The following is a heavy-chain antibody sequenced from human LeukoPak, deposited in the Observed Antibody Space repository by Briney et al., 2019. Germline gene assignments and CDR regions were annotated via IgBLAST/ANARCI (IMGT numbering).Heavy chain of an antibody. D-gene: IGHD6-19*01. CDR2: ISSTSTTI. Sequence: GGSLRLSCAASGFTFSDYFMGWIRQAPGTGLKWVSYISSTSTTIYYADSVKGRFTISRDNAKNSVFLQMNSLRADDTAVYYCAAGYTSGLSAYWGQGTLVTVS. V-gene: IGHV3-11*01. CDR1: GFTFSDYF. J-gene: IGHJ4*02. CDR3: AAGYTSGLSAY.